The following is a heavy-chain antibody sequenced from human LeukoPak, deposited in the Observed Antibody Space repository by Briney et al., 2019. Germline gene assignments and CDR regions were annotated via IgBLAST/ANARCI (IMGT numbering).Heavy chain of an antibody. CDR3: ARDLFRRFLEWLLVFDP. V-gene: IGHV1-2*02. CDR1: GYTFTGYY. CDR2: INPNSGGT. J-gene: IGHJ5*02. Sequence: ASVKVSCKASGYTFTGYYMHWVRQAPGQGLEWMGWINPNSGGTNYAQKFQGRVTMTRDTSISTAYMELSGLRSDDTAVYYCARDLFRRFLEWLLVFDPWGQGTLVTVSS. D-gene: IGHD3-3*01.